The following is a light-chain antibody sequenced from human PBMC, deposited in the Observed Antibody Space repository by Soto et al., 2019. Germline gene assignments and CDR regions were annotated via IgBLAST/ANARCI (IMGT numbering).Light chain of an antibody. J-gene: IGKJ1*01. CDR2: GAS. Sequence: EIVLTQSPGTLSLSPGERATLSCRASQSVSSSYLAWYQQKPGQAPRLLIYGASSRATGIPDRFSGSGSGTAFTLTISRLEPEDLAVYYCQQYGSSPWTFGHGTKVEIK. V-gene: IGKV3-20*01. CDR3: QQYGSSPWT. CDR1: QSVSSSY.